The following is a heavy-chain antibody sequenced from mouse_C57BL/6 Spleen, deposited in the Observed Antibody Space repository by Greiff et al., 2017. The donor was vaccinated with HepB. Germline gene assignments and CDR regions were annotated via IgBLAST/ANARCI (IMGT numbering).Heavy chain of an antibody. V-gene: IGHV1-42*01. CDR1: GYSFTGYY. CDR2: INPSTGGT. Sequence: VQLQQSGPELVKPGASVKISCKASGYSFTGYYMNWVKQSPEKSLEWIGEINPSTGGTTYNQKFKAKATLTVDKSSSTAYMQLKSLTSEDSAVYYCARKGLFPLDYWGQGTTLTVSS. D-gene: IGHD3-3*01. CDR3: ARKGLFPLDY. J-gene: IGHJ2*01.